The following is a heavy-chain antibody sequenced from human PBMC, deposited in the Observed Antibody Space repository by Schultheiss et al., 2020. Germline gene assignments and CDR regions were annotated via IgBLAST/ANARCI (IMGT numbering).Heavy chain of an antibody. V-gene: IGHV4-39*07. CDR2: IYYSGST. D-gene: IGHD6-6*01. CDR3: AREDRPLAALGTGAFDI. Sequence: SETLSLTCTVSGGSISSSSYYWGWIRQPPGKGLEWIGSIYYSGSTYYNPSLKSRVTISVDTSKNQFSLKLSSVTAADTAVYYCAREDRPLAALGTGAFDIWGQGTMVTVSS. J-gene: IGHJ3*02. CDR1: GGSISSSSYY.